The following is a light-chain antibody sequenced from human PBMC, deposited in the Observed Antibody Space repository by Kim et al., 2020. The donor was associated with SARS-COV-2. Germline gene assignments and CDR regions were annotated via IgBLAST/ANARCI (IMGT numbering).Light chain of an antibody. CDR3: QQSDSFPNS. V-gene: IGKV1-12*01. CDR1: QSISSW. CDR2: EAS. J-gene: IGKJ2*03. Sequence: ASVGDRVTSTCRASQSISSWVVWYQQKPGIAPNLLIYEASYLQSGVPSRFSGSGSGTDFALTISNLQPEDYATYYCQQSDSFPNSFGPGTKLEI.